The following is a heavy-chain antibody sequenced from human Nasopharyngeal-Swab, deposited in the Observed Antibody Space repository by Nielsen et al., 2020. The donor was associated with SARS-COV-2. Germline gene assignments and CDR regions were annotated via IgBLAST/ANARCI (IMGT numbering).Heavy chain of an antibody. Sequence: SETLSLTCAVYGGSFSGYYWSWIRQPPGKGLEWIGEINHSGNTNYNPSLKSRVTISVDTSKNQFSLKLSSVAAADTAVYYCARGRRGYSYVSWGQGTLVTVSS. V-gene: IGHV4-34*01. CDR1: GGSFSGYY. J-gene: IGHJ5*02. D-gene: IGHD5-18*01. CDR2: INHSGNT. CDR3: ARGRRGYSYVS.